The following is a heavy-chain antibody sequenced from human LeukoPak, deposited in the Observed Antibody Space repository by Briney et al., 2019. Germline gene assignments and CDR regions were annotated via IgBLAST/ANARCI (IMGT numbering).Heavy chain of an antibody. D-gene: IGHD1-20*01. CDR1: GFTFSHYA. J-gene: IGHJ4*02. CDR3: AKDRPKYNWSDYYFDY. V-gene: IGHV3-23*01. Sequence: PGGSLRLSCAASGFTFSHYAMSWVRQAPGKGPEWVSGISGSGGSTYYADSVKGRFTISRDNSKNTLYLQMNSLRAEDTAVYYCAKDRPKYNWSDYYFDYWGQGTLVTVSS. CDR2: ISGSGGST.